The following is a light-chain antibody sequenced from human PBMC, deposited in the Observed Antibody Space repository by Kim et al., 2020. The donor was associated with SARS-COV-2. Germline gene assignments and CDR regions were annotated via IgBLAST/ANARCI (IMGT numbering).Light chain of an antibody. J-gene: IGLJ3*02. V-gene: IGLV1-44*01. CDR3: AAWDDSLNSGV. Sequence: QSVLTQPPSASGTPGQRVTISCSGSSSNIGTYSVNWYQQLPGTAPKLLIYGNNQRPSGVPDRFSGSKSGTSASLAISGLQSEDEADYYCAAWDDSLNSGVFGGGTQLTVL. CDR1: SSNIGTYS. CDR2: GNN.